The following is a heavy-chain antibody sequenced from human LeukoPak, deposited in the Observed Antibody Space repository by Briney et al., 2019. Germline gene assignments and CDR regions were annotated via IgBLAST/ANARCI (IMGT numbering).Heavy chain of an antibody. J-gene: IGHJ4*02. Sequence: SQTLSLTCTVSGGSISSGSYYWSRIRQPAGKGLEWIGRIYTSGSTNYSPSLKSRVTISVDTSKNQFSLKLSSVTAADTAVYYCASSSLTGTTRYYFDYWGQGTLVTVSS. D-gene: IGHD1-7*01. V-gene: IGHV4-61*02. CDR2: IYTSGST. CDR3: ASSSLTGTTRYYFDY. CDR1: GGSISSGSYY.